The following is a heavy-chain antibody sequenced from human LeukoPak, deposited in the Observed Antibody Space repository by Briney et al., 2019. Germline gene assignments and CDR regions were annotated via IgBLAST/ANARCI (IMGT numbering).Heavy chain of an antibody. CDR3: ARHCSGGSCDGGGWFDP. J-gene: IGHJ5*02. Sequence: SETLSLTCTVSGGSISSYYWSWIRQPAGKGLEWIGRIYTSGSTNYNPSLKSRVTMSVDTSKNQFSLQLSSVTAADTAVYYCARHCSGGSCDGGGWFDPWGQGTLVTVSS. V-gene: IGHV4-4*07. CDR2: IYTSGST. CDR1: GGSISSYY. D-gene: IGHD2-15*01.